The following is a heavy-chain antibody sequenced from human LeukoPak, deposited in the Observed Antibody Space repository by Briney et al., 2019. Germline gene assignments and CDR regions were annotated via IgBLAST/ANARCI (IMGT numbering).Heavy chain of an antibody. D-gene: IGHD3-3*01. Sequence: GGSLRLSCAASGFTFSSYAMSWVRQAPGKGLEWVSFIYSDNRHYSDSVTGRVTISRDNSKNTLYLQMNSLRAEDTAVYYCARALSDFWSGYYTSGWFDPWGQGTLVTVSS. CDR1: GFTFSSYA. J-gene: IGHJ5*02. V-gene: IGHV3-53*01. CDR3: ARALSDFWSGYYTSGWFDP. CDR2: IYSDNR.